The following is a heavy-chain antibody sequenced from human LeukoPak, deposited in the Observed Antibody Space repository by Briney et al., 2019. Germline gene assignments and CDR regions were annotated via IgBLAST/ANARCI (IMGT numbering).Heavy chain of an antibody. CDR2: IYYSGST. Sequence: SETLSLTCTVSGGSISSYYWSWIRQPPGKGLEWIGYIYYSGSTNYNPSLKSRVTISVDTSKNQFSLKLSSVTAADTAVYYCARQVYYYDSSGYYLSWFDPWGQGTLVTVSS. J-gene: IGHJ5*02. D-gene: IGHD3-22*01. CDR1: GGSISSYY. V-gene: IGHV4-59*08. CDR3: ARQVYYYDSSGYYLSWFDP.